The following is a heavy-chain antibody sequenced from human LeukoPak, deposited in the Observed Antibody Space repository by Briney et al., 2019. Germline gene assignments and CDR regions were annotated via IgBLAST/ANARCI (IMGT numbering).Heavy chain of an antibody. D-gene: IGHD3-3*01. CDR1: GGSISSYY. CDR2: IYYSGST. V-gene: IGHV4-59*01. CDR3: ARVKVRGVVISPYFDY. J-gene: IGHJ4*02. Sequence: SETLSLTCTVSGGSISSYYWSWIRQPPGKGLEWIGYIYYSGSTNYNPSLKSRVTISVDTSKNQFSLKLSSVTAADTAVYYCARVKVRGVVISPYFDYWGQGTLVTVSS.